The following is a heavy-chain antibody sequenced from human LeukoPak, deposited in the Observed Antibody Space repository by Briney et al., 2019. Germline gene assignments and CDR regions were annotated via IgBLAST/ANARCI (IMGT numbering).Heavy chain of an antibody. V-gene: IGHV3-64*02. CDR2: VSSNGDST. D-gene: IGHD3-22*01. CDR1: GFTFSNSA. J-gene: IGHJ4*02. CDR3: ARDGYYDSSGYGFDY. Sequence: TGGSLRLSCAASGFTFSNSAMHWVRQVPGKGLEYVSAVSSNGDSTYYADSVKGRFTITRDNSKNTLYLQMASLRPEDTAVYYCARDGYYDSSGYGFDYWGQGTLVTVSS.